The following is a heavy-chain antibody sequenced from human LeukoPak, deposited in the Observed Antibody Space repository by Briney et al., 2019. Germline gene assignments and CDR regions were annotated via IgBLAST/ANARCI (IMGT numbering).Heavy chain of an antibody. CDR2: ISGSGGST. D-gene: IGHD3-10*01. J-gene: IGHJ4*02. CDR1: GFTFSSYA. Sequence: GRSLRLSCAASGFTFSSYAMSWVRQAPGKGLEWVSAISGSGGSTYYADSVKGRFTISRDNSKNTLYLQMNSLRAEDTAVYYCAKDLDYYGSGSDPVFDYWGQGTLVTVSS. CDR3: AKDLDYYGSGSDPVFDY. V-gene: IGHV3-23*01.